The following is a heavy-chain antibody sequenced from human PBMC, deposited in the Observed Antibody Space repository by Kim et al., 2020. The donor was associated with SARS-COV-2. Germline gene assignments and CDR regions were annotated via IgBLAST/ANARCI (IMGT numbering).Heavy chain of an antibody. CDR1: GYTFTSYA. J-gene: IGHJ4*02. CDR2: INAGNGNT. D-gene: IGHD3-22*01. V-gene: IGHV1-3*01. Sequence: ASVKVSCKASGYTFTSYAMHWVRQAPGQRLEWMGWINAGNGNTKYSQKFQGRVTITRDTSASTAYMELSSLRSEDTAVYYCARVSPYYYDSSGQFDYWGQGTLVTVSS. CDR3: ARVSPYYYDSSGQFDY.